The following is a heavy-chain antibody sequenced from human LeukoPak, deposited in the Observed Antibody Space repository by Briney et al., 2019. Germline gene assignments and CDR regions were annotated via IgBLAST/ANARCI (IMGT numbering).Heavy chain of an antibody. D-gene: IGHD4-17*01. Sequence: ASVKVSCKASGYTFTSYDINWVRQATGQGLEWMGWMNPNSGNTGYAQKFRGRVTMTRNTSISTAYMELSSLRSADTAVYYCARAYGDYPWADYWGQGTLVTVSS. CDR3: ARAYGDYPWADY. J-gene: IGHJ4*02. CDR1: GYTFTSYD. CDR2: MNPNSGNT. V-gene: IGHV1-8*01.